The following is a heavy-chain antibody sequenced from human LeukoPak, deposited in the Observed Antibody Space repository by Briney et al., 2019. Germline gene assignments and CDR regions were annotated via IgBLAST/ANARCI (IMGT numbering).Heavy chain of an antibody. CDR3: AREGTMAVGAAAAFDI. Sequence: AASVKVSCKASGYTFTSYGISWVRQAPGQGLEWMGWISAYNGNTNYAQKLQGRVTMTTDTSTSTAYMELRSLRSDDTAVHYCAREGTMAVGAAAAFDIWGQGTMVTVSS. D-gene: IGHD1-26*01. CDR1: GYTFTSYG. J-gene: IGHJ3*02. CDR2: ISAYNGNT. V-gene: IGHV1-18*01.